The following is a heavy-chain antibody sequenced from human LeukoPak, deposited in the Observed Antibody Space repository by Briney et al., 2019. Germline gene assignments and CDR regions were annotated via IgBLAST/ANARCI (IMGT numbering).Heavy chain of an antibody. J-gene: IGHJ4*02. CDR1: GYTFTGYA. Sequence: ASVNVSCKASGYTFTGYAMHWVRQAPGQSLEWMGWINADIGNTKYSQKFQGRVTITRDTSASTVYMELSSLRPEDTAVYYCARGIRGAASIDYWGQGTLVTVSS. D-gene: IGHD3-10*01. V-gene: IGHV1-3*01. CDR2: INADIGNT. CDR3: ARGIRGAASIDY.